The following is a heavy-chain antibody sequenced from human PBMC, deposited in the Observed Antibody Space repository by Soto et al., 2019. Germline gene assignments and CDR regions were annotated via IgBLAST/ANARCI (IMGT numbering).Heavy chain of an antibody. V-gene: IGHV1-18*04. CDR2: ISAYNGNT. CDR3: ARVTTKASRGYPGGAFDI. J-gene: IGHJ3*02. D-gene: IGHD3-22*01. CDR1: GYTFTSYG. Sequence: ASVKVSCKASGYTFTSYGISWVRQAPGQGLEWMGWISAYNGNTNYAQKLQGRVTMTTDTSTSTAYMELRSLRSDETAVYYCARVTTKASRGYPGGAFDICGQRTMVTVSS.